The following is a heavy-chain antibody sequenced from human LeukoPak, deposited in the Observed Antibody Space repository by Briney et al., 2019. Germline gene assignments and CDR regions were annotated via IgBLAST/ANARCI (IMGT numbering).Heavy chain of an antibody. CDR3: AVVEGQPNYYYYMDV. V-gene: IGHV4-34*01. J-gene: IGHJ6*03. CDR1: GGSFSGYY. D-gene: IGHD6-13*01. Sequence: PSETLSLTCAVYGGSFSGYYWTWIRQPPGKGLEWIGEINQSGSTNCNPSLKSRVTISVDTSKNHFSLNLSSVTAADTAVYYCAVVEGQPNYYYYMDVWGKGTTVTVSS. CDR2: INQSGST.